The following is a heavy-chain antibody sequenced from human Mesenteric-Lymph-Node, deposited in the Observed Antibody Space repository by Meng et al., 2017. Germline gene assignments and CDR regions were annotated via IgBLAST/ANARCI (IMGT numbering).Heavy chain of an antibody. D-gene: IGHD5-12*01. CDR2: IYYSGST. V-gene: IGHV4-30-4*01. CDR3: ARDLGVATSIAGFVY. Sequence: QVQLQESGPGLVKPSQTLSLISTVAGGSISSGDYYWSWIRQPPGKGLEWIGYIYYSGSTYYNPSLKSRVTISVDTSKNQFSLRLSSVTAADTAVYYCARDLGVATSIAGFVYWGQGTLVTVSS. J-gene: IGHJ4*02. CDR1: GGSISSGDYY.